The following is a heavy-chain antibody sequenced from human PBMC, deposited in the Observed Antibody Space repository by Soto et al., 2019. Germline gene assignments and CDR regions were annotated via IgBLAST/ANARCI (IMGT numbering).Heavy chain of an antibody. D-gene: IGHD1-1*01. J-gene: IGHJ4*02. CDR2: ISAHNDNT. CDR3: ARGRYGDY. CDR1: GYTFTTYG. V-gene: IGHV1-18*01. Sequence: QVHLVQSGAEVRKPGASVKVSCKGSGYTFTTYGITWVRQAPGQGLEWMGWISAHNDNTNYAQKVQGRVTXTRDTSTSTAYRALRNLRSDDTAVYYCARGRYGDYWGQGALVTVSS.